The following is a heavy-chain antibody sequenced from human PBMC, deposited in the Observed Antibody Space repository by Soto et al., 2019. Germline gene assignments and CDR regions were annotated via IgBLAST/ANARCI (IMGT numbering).Heavy chain of an antibody. D-gene: IGHD3-9*01. CDR3: AKARVVLRYFDWGTLDY. J-gene: IGHJ4*02. V-gene: IGHV3-23*01. CDR1: GFTFSSYA. Sequence: EVQLLESGGGLVQPGGSLRLSCAASGFTFSSYAMSWVRQAPGKGLEWVSAISGSGGSTYYADSVKGRFTISRDNSKNTLYLQMNSLRAEDTAVYYCAKARVVLRYFDWGTLDYRGQGTLVTVSS. CDR2: ISGSGGST.